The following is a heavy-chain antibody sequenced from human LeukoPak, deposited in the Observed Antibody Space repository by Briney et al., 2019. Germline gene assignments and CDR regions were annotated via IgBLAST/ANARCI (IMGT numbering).Heavy chain of an antibody. CDR3: ARHCGGSCRDAFDI. Sequence: SETLSLTCTVSGGSISSYYWSWIRQPPGKGLEWIGYIYYSGSTNYNPSLKSRVTISVDTSKNQFSLKLSSVTAADTAVYYCARHCGGSCRDAFDIWGQGTMVTVSS. CDR1: GGSISSYY. J-gene: IGHJ3*02. V-gene: IGHV4-59*08. CDR2: IYYSGST. D-gene: IGHD2-15*01.